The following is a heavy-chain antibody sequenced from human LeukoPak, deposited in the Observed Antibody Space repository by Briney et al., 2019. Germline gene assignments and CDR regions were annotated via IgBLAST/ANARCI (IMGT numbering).Heavy chain of an antibody. CDR3: ARSKLFGELFSRFDP. CDR1: GGSISSSSYY. J-gene: IGHJ5*02. Sequence: SETLSLTCTVSGGSISSSSYYWGWIRQPPGKGLEWIRSIYYSGSTYYNPSFKSRVTISVDTSKNQFSLKLSSVTAADTAVYYCARSKLFGELFSRFDPWGQGTLVTVSS. CDR2: IYYSGST. V-gene: IGHV4-39*07. D-gene: IGHD3-10*01.